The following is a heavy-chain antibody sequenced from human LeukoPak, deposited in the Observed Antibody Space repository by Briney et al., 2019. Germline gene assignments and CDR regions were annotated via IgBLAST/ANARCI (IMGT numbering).Heavy chain of an antibody. J-gene: IGHJ6*03. V-gene: IGHV4-34*01. D-gene: IGHD2-2*01. Sequence: SETLSLTCAVYGGSFSGYYWSWIRQPPGKGLEWIGEINHSGSTNYNPSLKSRVTISVDTSKNQFSLKLSSVTAADTAVYYCARGRGAQSGRWYQPEWYCYYYYMDVWGKGTTVTVSS. CDR2: INHSGST. CDR1: GGSFSGYY. CDR3: ARGRGAQSGRWYQPEWYCYYYYMDV.